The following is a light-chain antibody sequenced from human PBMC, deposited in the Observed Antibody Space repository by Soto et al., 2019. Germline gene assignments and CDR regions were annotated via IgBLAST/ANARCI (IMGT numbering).Light chain of an antibody. V-gene: IGLV2-14*01. CDR2: EVS. CDR3: SSYTSSGALFV. Sequence: QSALTHPASVSGSPGQSITISCTGTSSDLGRYNYVSWYQQYPGKAPKLIIYEVSNRPSGVSNRFSGSKSGNAASLTISGLQAEDEAGYYCSSYTSSGALFVFGGGTKLTVL. J-gene: IGLJ2*01. CDR1: SSDLGRYNY.